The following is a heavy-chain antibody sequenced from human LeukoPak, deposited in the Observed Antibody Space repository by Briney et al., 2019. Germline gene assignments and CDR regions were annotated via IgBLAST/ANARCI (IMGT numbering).Heavy chain of an antibody. CDR1: GFTFSNYG. Sequence: PGGSLRLSCGASGFTFSNYGMHWVRQAPGKGLEWVAVISYDGSNKYYADSVKGRFTISRDNSKNTLYLQMNSLRAEDTAVYYCTNDPRLLALWGQGTLVTVSS. J-gene: IGHJ4*02. V-gene: IGHV3-30*18. CDR2: ISYDGSNK. CDR3: TNDPRLLAL.